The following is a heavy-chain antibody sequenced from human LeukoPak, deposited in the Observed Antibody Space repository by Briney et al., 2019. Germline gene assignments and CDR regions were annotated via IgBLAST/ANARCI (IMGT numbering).Heavy chain of an antibody. CDR2: IYYSGST. J-gene: IGHJ3*02. CDR3: ARGIGVAEKDAFEI. CDR1: GGSISTSSYY. V-gene: IGHV4-39*07. Sequence: ASETLSLTCTVSGGSISTSSYYWGWIRQPPGKGLEWIGSIYYSGSTYYTASLRSRVTISVDMSKNQFSLKLRSVTAADTAVYYCARGIGVAEKDAFEIWGQGIMVTVSS. D-gene: IGHD2-15*01.